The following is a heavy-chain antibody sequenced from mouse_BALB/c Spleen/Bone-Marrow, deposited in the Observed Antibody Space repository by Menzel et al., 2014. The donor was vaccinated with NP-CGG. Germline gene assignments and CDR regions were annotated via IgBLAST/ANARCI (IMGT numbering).Heavy chain of an antibody. Sequence: VQLQESGAELVKPGTSVKMPCKASGYTFTSYWMHWVKQRPGQGLEWIGTIDPSDSYTSYNQKFKGKATLTVDTSSSTAYMQLSSLTSEDSAVYYCTRDDYGYWGQGTTLTVSS. CDR1: GYTFTSYW. V-gene: IGHV1S127*01. CDR2: IDPSDSYT. J-gene: IGHJ2*01. D-gene: IGHD2-4*01. CDR3: TRDDYGY.